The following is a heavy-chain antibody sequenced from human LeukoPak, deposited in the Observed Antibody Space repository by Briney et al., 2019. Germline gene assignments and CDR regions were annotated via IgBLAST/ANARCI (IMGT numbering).Heavy chain of an antibody. D-gene: IGHD1-1*01. Sequence: GASVKVSFTASGYTFISYGISWVRQAPGQGLEWVGWIFTYNGDTKYEKKFQGRVTMTTDSSTNTVYLELRSLRSDDTAVYYCARGKEREPFDFWGQGTLVTVSS. V-gene: IGHV1-18*01. CDR2: IFTYNGDT. J-gene: IGHJ4*02. CDR1: GYTFISYG. CDR3: ARGKEREPFDF.